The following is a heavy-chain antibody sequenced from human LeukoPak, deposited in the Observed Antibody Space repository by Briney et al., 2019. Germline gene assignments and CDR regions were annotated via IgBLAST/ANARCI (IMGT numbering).Heavy chain of an antibody. CDR3: AKSRLSGINDAFDI. CDR2: ISGSGGTT. V-gene: IGHV3-23*01. CDR1: GFTFSSYA. Sequence: GGSLRLSCAASGFTFSSYAMSWVRQAPGKGLEWLSAISGSGGTTHYADSVKGRFTISRDNSKNTLYLQMNSLRAEDTALYYCAKSRLSGINDAFDIWGQGTMVTVSS. J-gene: IGHJ3*02. D-gene: IGHD3-3*01.